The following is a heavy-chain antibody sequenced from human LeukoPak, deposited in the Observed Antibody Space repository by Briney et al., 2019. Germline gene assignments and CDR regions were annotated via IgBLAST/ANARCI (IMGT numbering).Heavy chain of an antibody. V-gene: IGHV4-61*02. CDR1: GGSITSGNYY. CDR3: ARDHSGYFPAFDY. J-gene: IGHJ4*02. CDR2: INTSGYT. Sequence: TLSLTCTVSGGSITSGNYYWNWIRQPAGKGLEWIGRINTSGYTNYNPSLKSRVTISVDTFKNQFSLRLSSVTAADTAVYYCARDHSGYFPAFDYWGQGALVIVSS. D-gene: IGHD3-22*01.